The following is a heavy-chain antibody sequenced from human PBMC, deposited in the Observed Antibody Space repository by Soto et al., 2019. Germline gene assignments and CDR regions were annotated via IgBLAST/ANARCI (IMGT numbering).Heavy chain of an antibody. CDR1: GGTFSSYT. D-gene: IGHD3-10*01. V-gene: IGHV1-69*08. Sequence: QVQLVQSGAEVKKPGSSVKVSCKASGGTFSSYTISWVRQAPGQGLEWMGRIIPILGIANYAQKFQGRVTITADKSTSTAYMELSSLRSEDTAVYYCARDPPGMRIQYFQQWGQGTLVTVSS. J-gene: IGHJ1*01. CDR2: IIPILGIA. CDR3: ARDPPGMRIQYFQQ.